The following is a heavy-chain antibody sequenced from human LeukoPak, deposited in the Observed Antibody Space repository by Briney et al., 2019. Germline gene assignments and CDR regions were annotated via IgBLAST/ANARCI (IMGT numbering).Heavy chain of an antibody. D-gene: IGHD3-22*01. Sequence: PRGSLRLSCAASGFTFSDYHISWIRQAPGKELEGVAFIISSVSTKYYADSLKGRFTISRDDAKKSLFLQMKSLRAEDTAVYYCAREHGNYDSTGYYSFLDYWGQGTLVTVSS. V-gene: IGHV3-11*01. J-gene: IGHJ4*02. CDR2: IISSVSTK. CDR3: AREHGNYDSTGYYSFLDY. CDR1: GFTFSDYH.